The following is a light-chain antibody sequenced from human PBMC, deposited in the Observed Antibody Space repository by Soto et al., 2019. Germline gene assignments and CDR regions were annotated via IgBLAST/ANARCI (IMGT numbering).Light chain of an antibody. Sequence: QSVLTQSPSASGSPGQSVTISCTGTKNDIGVYDFVSWYQHHPGKAPRLIIYEVVQRPSGVPDRFSGSKSGNTASLPVSGLQAADEADYFCKSYAGSNTYVFGSGTKVTVL. CDR3: KSYAGSNTYV. V-gene: IGLV2-8*01. J-gene: IGLJ1*01. CDR2: EVV. CDR1: KNDIGVYDF.